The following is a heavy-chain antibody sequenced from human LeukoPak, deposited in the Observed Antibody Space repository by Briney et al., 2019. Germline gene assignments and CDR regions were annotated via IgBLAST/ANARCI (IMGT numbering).Heavy chain of an antibody. CDR2: IYSDNT. Sequence: PGGSLRLSCTVSGFTVSSNSMSWVRQAPGKGLEWVSFIYSDNTHYSDSVKGRFTISRDNSKNTLYLQMNSLRAEDTAVYYCAKVYVWNEYYFDYWGQGTLVTVSS. CDR1: GFTVSSNS. D-gene: IGHD1-1*01. J-gene: IGHJ4*02. CDR3: AKVYVWNEYYFDY. V-gene: IGHV3-53*01.